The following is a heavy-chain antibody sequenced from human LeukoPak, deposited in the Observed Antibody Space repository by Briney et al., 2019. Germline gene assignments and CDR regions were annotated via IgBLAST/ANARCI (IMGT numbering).Heavy chain of an antibody. V-gene: IGHV1-69*05. D-gene: IGHD3-22*01. Sequence: GASVKVSCKASGGTFSNYAISWVRQAPGQGLEWMGRFIPIFGTTNYAQKFQGRVTITTDESTSTAYMELSSLRSEDTAVYYCARGGEANYYDTSGYYLYYYWGQGTLVTVSS. J-gene: IGHJ4*02. CDR2: FIPIFGTT. CDR3: ARGGEANYYDTSGYYLYYY. CDR1: GGTFSNYA.